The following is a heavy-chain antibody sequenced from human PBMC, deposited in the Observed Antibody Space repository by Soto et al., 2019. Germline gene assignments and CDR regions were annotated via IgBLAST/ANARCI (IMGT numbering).Heavy chain of an antibody. D-gene: IGHD2-2*01. CDR2: IYYSGST. CDR1: GGSISSSSYY. V-gene: IGHV4-39*01. CDR3: ARHGVVVVPAAMREFDP. Sequence: QLQLQESGPGLVKPSETLSLTCTVSGGSISSSSYYWGWIRQPPGKGLDWIGSIYYSGSTYYNPSLKSRVTISVDTSKNQFSLKLSSVTAADTAVYYCARHGVVVVPAAMREFDPWGQGTLVTVSS. J-gene: IGHJ5*02.